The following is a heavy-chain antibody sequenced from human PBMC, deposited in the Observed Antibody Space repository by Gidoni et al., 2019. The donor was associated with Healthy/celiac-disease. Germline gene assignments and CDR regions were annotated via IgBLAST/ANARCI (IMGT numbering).Heavy chain of an antibody. Sequence: EVQVVESGGGLVQPGRSLRLACETSGFHFDDYAMYWVRQAPGKGLEWVSGISWNSGSIGYADSVKGRFTISRDNAKNSLYLQMNSLRAEDTAMYYCAKDRGGTYSYGLDYWGQGTLVTVSS. CDR3: AKDRGGTYSYGLDY. CDR2: ISWNSGSI. D-gene: IGHD3-10*01. J-gene: IGHJ4*02. V-gene: IGHV3-9*01. CDR1: GFHFDDYA.